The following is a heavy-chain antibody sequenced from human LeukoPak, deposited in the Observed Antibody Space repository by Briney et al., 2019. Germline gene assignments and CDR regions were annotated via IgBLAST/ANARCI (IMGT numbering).Heavy chain of an antibody. V-gene: IGHV1-69*05. J-gene: IGHJ4*02. CDR1: GGTFSSYA. Sequence: ASVKVSCTASGGTFSSYAISWVGQAPGQGLEWMGGIIPIFGTANYAQKFQGRVTITTDESTSTAYMELSSLRSEDTAVYYCAREGATFDSGFDYWGQGTLVTVSS. CDR2: IIPIFGTA. D-gene: IGHD3-16*01. CDR3: AREGATFDSGFDY.